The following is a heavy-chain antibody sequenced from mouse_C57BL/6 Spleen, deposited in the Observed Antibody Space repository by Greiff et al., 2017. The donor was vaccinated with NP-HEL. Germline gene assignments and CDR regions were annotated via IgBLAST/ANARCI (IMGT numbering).Heavy chain of an antibody. CDR2: ISGGGGNT. CDR1: GFTFSSYT. Sequence: EVMLVESGGGLVKPGGSLKLSCAASGFTFSSYTMSWVRQTPEKRLEWVATISGGGGNTYYPDSVKGRFTISRDNAKNTLYLQMSSLRSEDTALYYCARPDGGFAYWGQGTLVTVSA. CDR3: ARPDGGFAY. V-gene: IGHV5-9*01. J-gene: IGHJ3*01. D-gene: IGHD2-3*01.